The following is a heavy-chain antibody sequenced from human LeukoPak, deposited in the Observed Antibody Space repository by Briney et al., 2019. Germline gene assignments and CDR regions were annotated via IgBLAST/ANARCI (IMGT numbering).Heavy chain of an antibody. J-gene: IGHJ4*02. V-gene: IGHV4-59*06. D-gene: IGHD3-22*01. Sequence: SETLSLTCAVFRGSFSGYSWSWIGQPPGKGLEWIGCIYYSGSTYYNPSLKSRVTLSVDTSKNQFSLKLSSVTAADTAVYYCAPYDSTLRAFDYWGQGTLVTVSS. CDR2: IYYSGST. CDR3: APYDSTLRAFDY. CDR1: RGSFSGYS.